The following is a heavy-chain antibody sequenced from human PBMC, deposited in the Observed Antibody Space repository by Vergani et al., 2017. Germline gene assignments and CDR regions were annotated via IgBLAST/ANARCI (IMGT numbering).Heavy chain of an antibody. D-gene: IGHD3-10*01. V-gene: IGHV4-38-2*01. CDR1: GYSIRNGYY. CDR3: GRVADFYGLGSRLLDL. CDR2: IYHSGST. J-gene: IGHJ5*02. Sequence: QVQLQESGPGLVEPSETLSLTCDVSGYSIRNGYYWGWIRQPPGKGLEWIGSIYHSGSTHYNPSLKSRVTISVDTSKNDFSLKVTSVTAADTAVYYCGRVADFYGLGSRLLDLWGQGILVTVSS.